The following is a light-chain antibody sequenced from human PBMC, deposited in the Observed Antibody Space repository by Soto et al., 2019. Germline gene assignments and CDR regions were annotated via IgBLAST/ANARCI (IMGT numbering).Light chain of an antibody. V-gene: IGKV1-8*01. J-gene: IGKJ4*01. Sequence: AIRMTQSPSSLSASTGDRVTITCRARQGISSYLAWYQQKPGKAPKLLIYAASTLQSGVPSRFSGSGSGTEFTLTISFLQSEDFATYYCQQYYSYPPLTFGGGTKVEIK. CDR2: AAS. CDR3: QQYYSYPPLT. CDR1: QGISSY.